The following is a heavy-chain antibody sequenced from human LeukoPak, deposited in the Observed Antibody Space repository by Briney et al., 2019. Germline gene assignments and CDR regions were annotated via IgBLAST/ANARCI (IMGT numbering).Heavy chain of an antibody. CDR3: ARGTYYDFWSGYYHDAFDI. CDR2: IYSGGST. V-gene: IGHV3-53*01. Sequence: GGSLRLSCAASGFTVSSNYMGWVRQAPGKGLEWVAVIYSGGSTYYADSVKGRFTISSDNSKNTLYLQMNSLRAEDTAVYYCARGTYYDFWSGYYHDAFDIWGQGTMVTVSS. D-gene: IGHD3-3*01. J-gene: IGHJ3*02. CDR1: GFTVSSNY.